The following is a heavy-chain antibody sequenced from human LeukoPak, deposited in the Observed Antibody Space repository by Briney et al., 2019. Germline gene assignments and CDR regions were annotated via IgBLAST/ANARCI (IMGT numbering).Heavy chain of an antibody. CDR3: ARGILGSFYFDV. Sequence: SETLSLTSAVSGGSFSGYYWSWIRQSPGKGLEWIAEIHYKGATSHKPSLESRVTISGDTSKNQISLKVTSVTAADTAVYYCARGILGSFYFDVWGRGTLVTVSS. CDR2: IHYKGAT. V-gene: IGHV4-34*01. J-gene: IGHJ2*01. CDR1: GGSFSGYY. D-gene: IGHD3-3*01.